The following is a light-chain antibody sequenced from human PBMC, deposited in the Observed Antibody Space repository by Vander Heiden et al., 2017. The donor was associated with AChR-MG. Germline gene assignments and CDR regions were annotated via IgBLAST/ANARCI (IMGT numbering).Light chain of an antibody. CDR2: GNPNGPS. V-gene: IGLV1-40*01. Sequence: QSVLTQPPSVSGAPGQRVTIPCTGTSSNIGAGFDVHWYQHLPRTAPNLLIFGNPNGPSNRPSGVPDRFSASKSGTSASLAITGLQAEDEADYYCQSYDNLLGSGVFGGGTKLTVL. CDR3: QSYDNLLGSGV. J-gene: IGLJ3*02. CDR1: SSNIGAGFD.